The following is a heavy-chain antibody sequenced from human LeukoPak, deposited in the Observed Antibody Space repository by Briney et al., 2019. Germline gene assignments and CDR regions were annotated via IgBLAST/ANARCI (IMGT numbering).Heavy chain of an antibody. CDR1: GFTFSSYW. J-gene: IGHJ4*02. CDR3: ARSYYDSSGHYPICYFDY. Sequence: GGSLRLSCAASGFTFSSYWMSWVRQAPGKGLEWVANIKQDGSEKYYVDSVKGRFTISRDDAKNSLYLQMNSLRDEDTAVYYCARSYYDSSGHYPICYFDYWGQGTLVTVSS. D-gene: IGHD3-22*01. CDR2: IKQDGSEK. V-gene: IGHV3-7*01.